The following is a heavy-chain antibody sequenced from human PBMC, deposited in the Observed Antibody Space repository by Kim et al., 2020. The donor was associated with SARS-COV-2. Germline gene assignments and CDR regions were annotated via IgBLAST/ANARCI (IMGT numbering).Heavy chain of an antibody. Sequence: GGSLRLSCSASGFTFSSYAMHWVRQAPGKGLEYVSAISSNGDSTYYADSVKGRFTISRDNSKNTLYLQMSSLRAEDTAVYYCVKDLGYYDSSGYYWPYYFGMDVWGQGTTVTVSS. CDR3: VKDLGYYDSSGYYWPYYFGMDV. V-gene: IGHV3-64D*09. D-gene: IGHD3-22*01. J-gene: IGHJ6*02. CDR1: GFTFSSYA. CDR2: ISSNGDST.